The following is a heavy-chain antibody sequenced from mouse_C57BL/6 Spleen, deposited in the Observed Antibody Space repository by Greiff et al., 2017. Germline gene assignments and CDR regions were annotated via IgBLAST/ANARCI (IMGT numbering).Heavy chain of an antibody. J-gene: IGHJ3*01. D-gene: IGHD1-1*01. CDR2: IYPRSGNT. CDR3: AREDYYGSSYGFAY. V-gene: IGHV1-81*01. CDR1: GYTFTSYG. Sequence: QVQLQQSGAELARPGASVKLSCKASGYTFTSYGISWVKQRTGQGLEWIGEIYPRSGNTYYNEKFKGKATLTADKSSSTAYMELRSLTSEDSAVYFCAREDYYGSSYGFAYWGQGTLGTVSA.